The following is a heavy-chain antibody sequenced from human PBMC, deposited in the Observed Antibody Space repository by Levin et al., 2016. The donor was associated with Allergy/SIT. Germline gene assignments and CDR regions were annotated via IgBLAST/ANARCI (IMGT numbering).Heavy chain of an antibody. CDR2: ISYDGSDK. J-gene: IGHJ4*02. V-gene: IGHV3-30*18. D-gene: IGHD3-16*01. Sequence: GSLRLSCAASGFTFSSYGMHWVRQAPGKGLEWVAVISYDGSDKYYADSVKGRFTISRDNSKNTLYLQMNSLRVDDTAIYYCAEDGVGYWGQGTLVSVSS. CDR3: AEDGVGY. CDR1: GFTFSSYG.